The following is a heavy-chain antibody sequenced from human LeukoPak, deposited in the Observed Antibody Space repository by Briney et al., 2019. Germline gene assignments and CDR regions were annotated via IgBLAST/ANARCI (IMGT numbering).Heavy chain of an antibody. D-gene: IGHD6-19*01. CDR3: AAGAGWLIDW. Sequence: GGSLRLSCAASGFTHSNYWMNWVRQAPGKGMEWVAIIEKDGSEILYVDSVKGRFTISRDNAKNSLYLQMNSLRAEDTAVYYCAAGAGWLIDWWGQGTLVTVSS. J-gene: IGHJ4*02. CDR2: IEKDGSEI. CDR1: GFTHSNYW. V-gene: IGHV3-7*01.